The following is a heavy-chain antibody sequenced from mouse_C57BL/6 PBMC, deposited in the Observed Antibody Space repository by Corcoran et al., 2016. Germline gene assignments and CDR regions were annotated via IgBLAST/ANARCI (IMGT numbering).Heavy chain of an antibody. CDR3: ARSGRPFAY. CDR2: INTYSGVP. D-gene: IGHD1-1*01. J-gene: IGHJ3*01. Sequence: QIQLVQSGPELKKPGETVKISCKASGYTFTTYGMSWVKQAPGKGLKWMGWINTYSGVPTYADDFKGRFAFSLETSASTAHLQINNLKNEDTATYFCARSGRPFAYWGQGTLVTVSA. V-gene: IGHV9-3*01. CDR1: GYTFTTYG.